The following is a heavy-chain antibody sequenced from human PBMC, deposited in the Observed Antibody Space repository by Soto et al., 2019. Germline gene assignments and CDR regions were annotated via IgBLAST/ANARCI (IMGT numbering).Heavy chain of an antibody. J-gene: IGHJ4*02. Sequence: EVQLLESWGGLVQPGGSLRLSCAASGFTFSSYAMSWVRQAPGKGLEWVSAISGSGGSTFYADSVKSRFTSSRDNSKNTLYLRMNSLRVEDTAVYYCAKDPGTCSGWYEGVAWGQGTLVTVSS. CDR2: ISGSGGST. V-gene: IGHV3-23*01. CDR3: AKDPGTCSGWYEGVA. CDR1: GFTFSSYA. D-gene: IGHD6-19*01.